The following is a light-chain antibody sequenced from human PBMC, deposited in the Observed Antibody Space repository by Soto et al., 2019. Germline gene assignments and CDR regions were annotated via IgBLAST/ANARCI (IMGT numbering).Light chain of an antibody. CDR3: AAWDDSLNGVV. CDR1: SSNIGSNT. V-gene: IGLV1-44*01. J-gene: IGLJ2*01. CDR2: SNN. Sequence: QSVLTQPTSASGTPGQRVTISCSGSSSNIGSNTVNWYQQLPGTAPKHLIYSNNQRPSGVPDRFSGSKSGTSASLAISGLQSEDEADYYCAAWDDSLNGVVFGGGTQLTVL.